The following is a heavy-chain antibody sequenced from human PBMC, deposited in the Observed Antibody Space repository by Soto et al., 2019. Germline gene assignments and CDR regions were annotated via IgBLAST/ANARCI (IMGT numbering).Heavy chain of an antibody. CDR3: ARDLGYCISTSCYHWFDP. V-gene: IGHV1-69*12. CDR1: GGTFSRYA. Sequence: QVQLVQSGAEVKKPGSSVKVSCKASGGTFSRYAISWVRQAPGQGLEWMGGIIPIFGTANYAQKFQGRVTITADESTSTAYMELSSLRSEDTAVYYCARDLGYCISTSCYHWFDPWGQGTLVTVSS. J-gene: IGHJ5*02. CDR2: IIPIFGTA. D-gene: IGHD2-2*01.